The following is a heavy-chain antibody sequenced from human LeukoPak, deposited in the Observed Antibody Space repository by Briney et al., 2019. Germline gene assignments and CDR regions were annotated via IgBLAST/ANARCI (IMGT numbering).Heavy chain of an antibody. CDR1: GFTFSSFA. D-gene: IGHD2-8*02. Sequence: PGGSLRLSCAASGFTFSSFAMNWVRQAPGKGLEWVSTVSGSAGRTDYADSAKGRFTISRDNLKNTLYLQMNGLRAEDTAVYYCAKNRGHCVDGVCHNYYYMDVWGRGTTVTVSS. CDR2: VSGSAGRT. V-gene: IGHV3-23*01. J-gene: IGHJ6*03. CDR3: AKNRGHCVDGVCHNYYYMDV.